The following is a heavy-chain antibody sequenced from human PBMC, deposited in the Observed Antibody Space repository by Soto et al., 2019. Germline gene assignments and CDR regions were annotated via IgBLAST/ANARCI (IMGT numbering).Heavy chain of an antibody. Sequence: SQTLSLTCVISGDSVSSNSAAWNWIRQSPSRGLEWLGRTYYRSRWYNDYAVSVRSRITVNADTSKNQFSLHLNSVTPEDTAVYYCARILGYCSSTSCYYDYWGQGTLVTVSS. V-gene: IGHV6-1*01. CDR2: TYYRSRWYN. CDR1: GDSVSSNSAA. J-gene: IGHJ4*02. CDR3: ARILGYCSSTSCYYDY. D-gene: IGHD2-2*01.